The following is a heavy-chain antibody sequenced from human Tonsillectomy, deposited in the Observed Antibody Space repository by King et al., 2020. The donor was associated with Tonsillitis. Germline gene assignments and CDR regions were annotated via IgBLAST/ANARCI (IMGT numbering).Heavy chain of an antibody. CDR1: GFTFSKYA. J-gene: IGHJ6*02. CDR2: ISGSGGST. Sequence: VQLVESGGGLAQPGGSLRLSCAASGFTFSKYAMSWVRQAPGKGLEWVSAISGSGGSTYYADSVKGRFTISRDNSKNTLYLQMNSLRAEDTAVSYCVGRRVLRGGGYGDYVDDYFYYYGLDVWGQGTTVTVSS. CDR3: VGRRVLRGGGYGDYVDDYFYYYGLDV. V-gene: IGHV3-23*04. D-gene: IGHD4-17*01.